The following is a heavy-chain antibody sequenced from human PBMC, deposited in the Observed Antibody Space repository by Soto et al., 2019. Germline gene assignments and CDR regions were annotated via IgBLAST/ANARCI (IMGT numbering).Heavy chain of an antibody. CDR1: GYSFTTYW. CDR3: ARRGYFSGSGRLNWFDP. D-gene: IGHD3-10*01. Sequence: PGESLKISCKGSGYSFTTYWIGWVRQMPGKGLEWVGIIYPDDSDTRYSPSFQGQVTISADKSISTAYLQWGSLKASDTAMYYCARRGYFSGSGRLNWFDPWGQRTLGT. J-gene: IGHJ5*02. CDR2: IYPDDSDT. V-gene: IGHV5-51*01.